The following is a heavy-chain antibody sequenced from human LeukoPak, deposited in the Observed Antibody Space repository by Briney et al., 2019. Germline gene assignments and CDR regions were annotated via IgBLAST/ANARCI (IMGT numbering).Heavy chain of an antibody. V-gene: IGHV3-21*01. Sequence: PGGSLRLSCAASGFTFSSHSMNWVRQAPGKGLEWVSSISSSSSYIYYADSVKGRFTISRDNAKNSVYLQMNSLRAEDTAVYYCASFGGGDKPRYWGQGTLVTVSS. D-gene: IGHD3-16*01. CDR3: ASFGGGDKPRY. J-gene: IGHJ4*02. CDR1: GFTFSSHS. CDR2: ISSSSSYI.